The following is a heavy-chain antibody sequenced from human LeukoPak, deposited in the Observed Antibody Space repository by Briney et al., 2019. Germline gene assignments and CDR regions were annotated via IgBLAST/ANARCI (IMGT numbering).Heavy chain of an antibody. D-gene: IGHD2-15*01. CDR2: ISAYNGNT. Sequence: GASVKVSCKASGYTFTSYGISWVRQAPGRGLEWMGWISAYNGNTNYAQKLQGRVTMTTDTSTSTAYMELRSLRSDDTAVYYCARERVSAGLGYCSGGSCYSGIDAFDIWGQGTMVTVSS. V-gene: IGHV1-18*01. CDR1: GYTFTSYG. CDR3: ARERVSAGLGYCSGGSCYSGIDAFDI. J-gene: IGHJ3*02.